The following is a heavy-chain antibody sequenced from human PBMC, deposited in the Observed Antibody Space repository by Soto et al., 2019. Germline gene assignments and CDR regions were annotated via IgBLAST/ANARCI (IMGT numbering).Heavy chain of an antibody. CDR1: GFTFSNHA. D-gene: IGHD2-15*01. V-gene: IGHV3-23*01. Sequence: GGSLRLSCTASGFTFSNHAMSWVRQAPGKGLEWVSTFSSGGGGTYYADSVKGRFTISRDNSKNTLSLQMNSLRAEDTAVYYCTKANRYCSGANCFTFDYWGLGTLVTVSS. CDR3: TKANRYCSGANCFTFDY. J-gene: IGHJ4*02. CDR2: FSSGGGGT.